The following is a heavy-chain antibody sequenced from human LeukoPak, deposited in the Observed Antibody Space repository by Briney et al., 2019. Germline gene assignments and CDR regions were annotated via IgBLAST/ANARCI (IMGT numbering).Heavy chain of an antibody. CDR2: IYYSGST. CDR3: ASNYGSGTY. CDR1: GGSISSYY. J-gene: IGHJ4*02. V-gene: IGHV4-59*12. D-gene: IGHD3-10*01. Sequence: PSETLSLTCTVFGGSISSYYWSWIRQPPGKGLEWIGSIYYSGSTYYNPSLRSRVTISVDTSKNQFSLKLSSVTAADTAVYYCASNYGSGTYWGQGTLVTVSS.